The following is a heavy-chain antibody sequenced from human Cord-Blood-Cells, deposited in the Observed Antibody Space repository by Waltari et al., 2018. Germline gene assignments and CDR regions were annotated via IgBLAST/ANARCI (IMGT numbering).Heavy chain of an antibody. Sequence: QVQLQQWGAGLLKPSETLSLTCAVYGGSFSGYYWSWIRQPPGKGLEWIGEINHSGSTNYNPSLKSRVNISVDTSKNQFSLKLSSVTAADTAVYYCARLPWGYCSSTSCYDAFDIWGQGTMVTVSS. D-gene: IGHD2-2*01. J-gene: IGHJ3*02. V-gene: IGHV4-34*01. CDR3: ARLPWGYCSSTSCYDAFDI. CDR2: INHSGST. CDR1: GGSFSGYY.